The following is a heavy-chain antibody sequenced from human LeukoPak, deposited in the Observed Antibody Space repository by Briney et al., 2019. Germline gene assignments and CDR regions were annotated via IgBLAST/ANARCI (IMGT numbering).Heavy chain of an antibody. CDR2: INPSGGGT. CDR1: GYTFTAYY. V-gene: IGHV1-2*02. CDR3: AREGAMAGTPLDY. J-gene: IGHJ4*02. D-gene: IGHD6-19*01. Sequence: GASVKVSCKASGYTFTAYYVYWVRQAPGQGLEWLGWINPSGGGTNYAQKFQGRVTLTRDTSINTAYMELGSLRSDDTAVYYCAREGAMAGTPLDYWGQGTLVTVSS.